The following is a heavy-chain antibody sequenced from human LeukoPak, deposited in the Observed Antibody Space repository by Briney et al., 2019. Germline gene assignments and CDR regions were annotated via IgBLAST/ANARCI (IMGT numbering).Heavy chain of an antibody. Sequence: GGSLRLSCAASGFTFSSYEMNWVRQAPGKGLEWVSYISSSGSTIYYADSVKGRFTISRDNAKNSLYLQMNSLRAEDTAVYYCAREEGTMARGEWDYYYYYMDVWGKGTTVTISS. J-gene: IGHJ6*03. D-gene: IGHD3-10*01. CDR3: AREEGTMARGEWDYYYYYMDV. V-gene: IGHV3-48*03. CDR1: GFTFSSYE. CDR2: ISSSGSTI.